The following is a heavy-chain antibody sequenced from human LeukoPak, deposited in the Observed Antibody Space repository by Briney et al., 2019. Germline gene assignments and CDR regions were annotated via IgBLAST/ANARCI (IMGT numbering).Heavy chain of an antibody. V-gene: IGHV2-5*01. CDR1: GFSLSTSGVD. CDR3: QKTAYDILTGYLNYFDY. D-gene: IGHD3-9*01. CDR2: IYWNDDK. J-gene: IGHJ4*02. Sequence: SGPTLVKPTQTLTLACTFSGFSLSTSGVDVRWIRQPPGKALEWLALIYWNDDKRYSPSLKSRLTITKDTSKNQVVLTMTNMDPVDTASFFKQKTAYDILTGYLNYFDYWGQGTLVTVSS.